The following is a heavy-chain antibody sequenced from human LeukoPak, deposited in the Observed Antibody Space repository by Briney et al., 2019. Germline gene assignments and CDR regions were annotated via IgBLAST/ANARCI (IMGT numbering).Heavy chain of an antibody. V-gene: IGHV3-23*01. J-gene: IGHJ6*02. D-gene: IGHD3-10*01. CDR1: RCTFSSYA. Sequence: PGGSLRLSCAASRCTFSSYALSWVRQAQGKGLEWVSAISGNGGSTYYADSVKGRFTISRDNSKNTLYLQMNSLRAEDTAVYYCAKSLRGVYYYGMDVWGQGTTVTVSS. CDR2: ISGNGGST. CDR3: AKSLRGVYYYGMDV.